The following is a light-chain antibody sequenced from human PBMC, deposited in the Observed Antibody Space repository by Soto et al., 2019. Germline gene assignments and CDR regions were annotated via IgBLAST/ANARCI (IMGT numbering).Light chain of an antibody. CDR2: WPS. CDR3: QQCIYLPPP. Sequence: DIVITQSPDSLAVPLVERVTINCKSSQTVLYSPNTMHYLSWYHQKPRQPPKLLLYWPSTRQSGLPARFSGSGSGTDFTLTISSLQAEDVAVYYCQQCIYLPPPLGGGTKVHI. J-gene: IGKJ4*01. V-gene: IGKV4-1*01. CDR1: QTVLYSPNTMHY.